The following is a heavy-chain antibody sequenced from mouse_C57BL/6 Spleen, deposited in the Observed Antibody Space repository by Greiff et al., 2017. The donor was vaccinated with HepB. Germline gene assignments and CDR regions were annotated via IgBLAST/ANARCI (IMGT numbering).Heavy chain of an antibody. CDR3: ARSDTTVVAYYAMDY. V-gene: IGHV1-69*01. CDR1: GYTFTSYW. J-gene: IGHJ4*01. Sequence: QVQLKQPGAELVMPGASVKLSCKASGYTFTSYWMHWVKQRPGQGLEWIGEIDPSDSYTNYNQKFKGKSTLTVDKSSSTAYMQLSSLTSEDSAVYYCARSDTTVVAYYAMDYWGQGTSVTVSS. D-gene: IGHD1-1*01. CDR2: IDPSDSYT.